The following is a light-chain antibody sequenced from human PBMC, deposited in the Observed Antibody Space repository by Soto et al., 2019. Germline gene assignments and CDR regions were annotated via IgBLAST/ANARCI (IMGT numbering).Light chain of an antibody. V-gene: IGKV3-11*01. CDR3: QQRSSWPS. CDR2: GAS. J-gene: IGKJ5*01. Sequence: EVEMKQSPATLSVSPGGRATLSCRASQSVSSNLAWYKQRLGQAPRLLIYGASTRATGIPARFSGSGSGTDFTLTIRSLEPEDFAVYHCQQRSSWPSFGQGTRLEIK. CDR1: QSVSSN.